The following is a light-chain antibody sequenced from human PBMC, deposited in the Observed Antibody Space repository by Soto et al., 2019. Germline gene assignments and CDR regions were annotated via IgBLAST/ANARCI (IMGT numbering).Light chain of an antibody. CDR2: EVT. Sequence: QSALAQPASVSGSPGQSITISCTGTSSDVGGYNYVSWYQQHPGKAPKLIIYEVTNRPSGFSNRFSGSKSGNTASLTISGLQAEDEADYYCSSYTNSGTLVFGTGTKLTVL. J-gene: IGLJ1*01. V-gene: IGLV2-14*01. CDR3: SSYTNSGTLV. CDR1: SSDVGGYNY.